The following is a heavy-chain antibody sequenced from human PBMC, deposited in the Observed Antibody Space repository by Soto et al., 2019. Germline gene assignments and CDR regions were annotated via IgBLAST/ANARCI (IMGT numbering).Heavy chain of an antibody. CDR1: GYNFFDYG. D-gene: IGHD1-1*01. Sequence: QIQLVQSGAEVKKPGASVKVSCKASGYNFFDYGVSWVRQAPGQGHEWMGWVSPKSGNTDYARKVQSRVTMTTDTSTRPAYMQLTGPRSDDTGVYYCARGTTVLSIGPLLVWGKGTLVSFSS. J-gene: IGHJ1*01. CDR3: ARGTTVLSIGPLLV. CDR2: VSPKSGNT. V-gene: IGHV1-18*01.